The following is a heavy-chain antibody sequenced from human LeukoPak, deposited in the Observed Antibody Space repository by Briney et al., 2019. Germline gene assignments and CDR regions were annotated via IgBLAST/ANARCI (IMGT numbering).Heavy chain of an antibody. CDR3: ARLGVVVADKFDY. Sequence: SVKVSCKASGGTFSSYAISWVRQAPGQGLEWMGGIIPIFGTANYAQKFQGRVTITADESTSTAYMELSSLRSEDTAVYYCARLGVVVADKFDYWGQGTLVTVSS. J-gene: IGHJ4*02. V-gene: IGHV1-69*01. D-gene: IGHD2-15*01. CDR2: IIPIFGTA. CDR1: GGTFSSYA.